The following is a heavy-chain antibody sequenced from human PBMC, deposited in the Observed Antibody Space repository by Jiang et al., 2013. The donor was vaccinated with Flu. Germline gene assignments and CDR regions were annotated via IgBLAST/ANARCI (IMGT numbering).Heavy chain of an antibody. D-gene: IGHD1-26*01. CDR1: GDSISSSSCY. CDR2: IYSGST. CDR3: ARQWDDTGNYYARAHFDS. J-gene: IGHJ4*02. V-gene: IGHV4-39*01. Sequence: GSGLVKPSETLSLTCAVSGDSISSSSCYWGWIRQPPGKGLEWIASIYSGSTYYNPSLKSRVTMSVDTSKNQFSLNLRSVTAADTAVYYCARQWDDTGNYYARAHFDSWGQGPWSP.